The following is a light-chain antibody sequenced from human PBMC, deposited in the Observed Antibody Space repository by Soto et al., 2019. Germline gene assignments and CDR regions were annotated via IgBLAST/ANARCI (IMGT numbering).Light chain of an antibody. V-gene: IGLV2-14*01. Sequence: QSVLAQPASVSGSPGQSITISCTGTSSDIGDSNFVSWYQHHPGKAPKLLIYDVSDRPSRISSRFSGSKSANTASLTISGLQAEDEADYYCSSYTTSRAYVFGIGTKVT. CDR2: DVS. CDR3: SSYTTSRAYV. CDR1: SSDIGDSNF. J-gene: IGLJ1*01.